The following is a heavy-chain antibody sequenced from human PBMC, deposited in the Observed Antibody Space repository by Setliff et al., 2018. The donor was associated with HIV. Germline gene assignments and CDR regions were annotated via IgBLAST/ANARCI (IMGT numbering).Heavy chain of an antibody. CDR1: GFTFSSYE. CDR2: ISSSGSTI. J-gene: IGHJ4*02. Sequence: GGSLRLSCAASGFTFSSYEMNWARQAPGKGLEWVSYISSSGSTIYYADSVKGRFTISRDNAKNSLYLQMNSLRAEDTAVYYCAREQAYVILTGYYTAGIDYWGQGTLVTVSS. CDR3: AREQAYVILTGYYTAGIDY. D-gene: IGHD3-9*01. V-gene: IGHV3-48*03.